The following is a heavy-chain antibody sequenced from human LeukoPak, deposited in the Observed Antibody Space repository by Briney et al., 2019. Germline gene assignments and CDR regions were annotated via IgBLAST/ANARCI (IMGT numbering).Heavy chain of an antibody. J-gene: IGHJ6*03. D-gene: IGHD4-17*01. CDR1: VGSISSSSYN. V-gene: IGHV4-39*01. CDR3: ARHPSTVTIYYYYYYMDV. CDR2: INNSGST. Sequence: SVTLSHTRTVSVGSISSSSYNWGWIRQPPGENLEGSGSINNSGSTYYNPSLKSRVTISVDTSKNQFSLKLSSVTAADTAVYYCARHPSTVTIYYYYYYMDVWGKGTTVTVSS.